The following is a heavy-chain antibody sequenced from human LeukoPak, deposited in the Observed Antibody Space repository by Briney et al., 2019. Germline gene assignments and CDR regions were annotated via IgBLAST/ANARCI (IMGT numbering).Heavy chain of an antibody. Sequence: VASVKVSCKVSGYTLTELSMHWVRQAPGKGLEWMGGFDPEDGETIYAQKFQGRVTMTEDTSTDTAYMELSSLRSEDTAVYYCAKLRYYYDSSGFAEYFQHWGQGTLVTVSS. CDR1: GYTLTELS. J-gene: IGHJ1*01. CDR2: FDPEDGET. CDR3: AKLRYYYDSSGFAEYFQH. V-gene: IGHV1-24*01. D-gene: IGHD3-22*01.